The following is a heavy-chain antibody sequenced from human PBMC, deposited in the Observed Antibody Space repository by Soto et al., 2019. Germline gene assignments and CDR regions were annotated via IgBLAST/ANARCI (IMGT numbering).Heavy chain of an antibody. D-gene: IGHD3-10*01. J-gene: IGHJ5*02. V-gene: IGHV4-59*01. CDR3: ARSPPQIRLSVLWFDX. CDR2: IFYNGTT. CDR1: GGFISTYF. Sequence: PSETLSLTCTVSGGFISTYFWSWIRQVPGKGPEWIGYIFYNGTTNYNPSLKSRVTMSVDTSKNQFSLKLNSVTAADTAVYYCARSPPQIRLSVLWFDXWGPVTQFTVSX.